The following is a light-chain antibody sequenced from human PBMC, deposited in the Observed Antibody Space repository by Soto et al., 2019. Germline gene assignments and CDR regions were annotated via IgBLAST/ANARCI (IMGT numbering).Light chain of an antibody. Sequence: EVVLTQSPSTLSLSLEERATLSCTANQSVSSSYLAWYQQKPGQAPRLFIYGASSRATGIPDRFSGSGSGTDFTLTISRLEPEDFAVYYCQQYGSSPPMYTFGQGTKVDIK. CDR3: QQYGSSPPMYT. V-gene: IGKV3-20*01. CDR1: QSVSSSY. J-gene: IGKJ2*01. CDR2: GAS.